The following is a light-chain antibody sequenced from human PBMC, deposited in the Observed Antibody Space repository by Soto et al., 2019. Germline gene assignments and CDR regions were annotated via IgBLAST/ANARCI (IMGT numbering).Light chain of an antibody. J-gene: IGKJ1*01. CDR1: QSLLHSNGYNY. CDR2: LGS. Sequence: DIVMTQSPLSLPFTPGEPSSISCRSSQSLLHSNGYNYLDWYLQKPGQSPQLLIYLGSNRASGVPDRFSDSGSGTDFTLKISRVEAEDVGVYYCMQPLQSWTFGQGTKVDIK. V-gene: IGKV2-28*01. CDR3: MQPLQSWT.